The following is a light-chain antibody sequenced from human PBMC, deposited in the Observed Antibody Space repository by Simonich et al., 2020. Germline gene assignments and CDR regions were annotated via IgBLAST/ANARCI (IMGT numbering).Light chain of an antibody. J-gene: IGLJ3*02. Sequence: QSALTQPASVSGSPGQSITISCTGTSSDVGSYNLVSWYQQHPGKAPKLMIYKGSKRPTGFSNRFSGSKSGNTASLTISGLQAEDEADYYCSSYTSSSTWVFGGGTKLTVL. CDR2: KGS. CDR3: SSYTSSSTWV. CDR1: SSDVGSYNL. V-gene: IGLV2-14*02.